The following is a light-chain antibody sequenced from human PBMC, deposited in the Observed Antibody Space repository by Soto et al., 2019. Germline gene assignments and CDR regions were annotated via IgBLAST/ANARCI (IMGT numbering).Light chain of an antibody. Sequence: DIQMTQSPSSLSASVGDRVTITCRASQDISSFLAWYQQKPGKVPKLLIFDASSLKTGVPSRFSGSGSGTEFTLTISNLQPDDFATYYCQQYDSYSSGPFGQGTKVDIK. CDR3: QQYDSYSSGP. J-gene: IGKJ1*01. CDR2: DAS. CDR1: QDISSF. V-gene: IGKV1-5*01.